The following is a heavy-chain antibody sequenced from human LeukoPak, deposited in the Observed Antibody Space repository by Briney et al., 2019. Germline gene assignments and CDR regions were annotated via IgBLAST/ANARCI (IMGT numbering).Heavy chain of an antibody. CDR2: IYPGDSDT. V-gene: IGHV5-51*01. Sequence: GESLKISCKGSGYSFTSQWIAWVRQMPGKGLEWMGIIYPGDSDTRYSPSFKGHVTISADRSITTAYLQWSSLKASDSAMYYCARPGYCSGGSCYHFDYWGQGTLVTVSS. J-gene: IGHJ4*02. CDR3: ARPGYCSGGSCYHFDY. D-gene: IGHD2-15*01. CDR1: GYSFTSQW.